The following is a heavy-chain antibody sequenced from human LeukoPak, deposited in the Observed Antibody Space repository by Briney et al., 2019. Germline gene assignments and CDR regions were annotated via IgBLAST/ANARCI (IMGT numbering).Heavy chain of an antibody. V-gene: IGHV3-23*01. CDR2: VTGSSRYT. CDR3: AKDRSSSTSCSNY. CDR1: GFNFSNYA. Sequence: GGSLRLSCAASGFNFSNYAMTWVRQAPGKGLEWVSVVTGSSRYTYYADSVKGRFTISRDNSKDILYLEMNSLRVEDTAIYYCAKDRSSSTSCSNYWGRGTLVTVSS. J-gene: IGHJ4*02. D-gene: IGHD2-2*01.